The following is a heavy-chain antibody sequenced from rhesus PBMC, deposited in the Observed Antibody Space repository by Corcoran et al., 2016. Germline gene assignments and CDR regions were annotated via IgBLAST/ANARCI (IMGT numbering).Heavy chain of an antibody. CDR2: IYGSGSST. Sequence: QLQLQESGPGLVKPSETLSVTCAVSGGSISSSYWRWNRPAPGKGLEWIGYIYGSGSSTNYTPSLKSQVTLSVDTSKNQLSLKLSSVTTADTAVYYCARHLGSYYPFDYWGQGVLVTVSS. CDR3: ARHLGSYYPFDY. D-gene: IGHD3-16*01. V-gene: IGHV4-169*01. CDR1: GGSISSSY. J-gene: IGHJ4*01.